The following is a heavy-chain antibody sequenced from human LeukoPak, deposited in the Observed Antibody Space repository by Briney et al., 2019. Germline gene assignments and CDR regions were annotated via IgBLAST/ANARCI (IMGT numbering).Heavy chain of an antibody. CDR3: AREVGVDVGIVLMVYARQNWFDP. V-gene: IGHV1-18*01. J-gene: IGHJ5*02. CDR1: GYTFTSYG. D-gene: IGHD2-8*01. Sequence: ASVKVSCKASGYTFTSYGISWVRQAPGQGLEWMGWISAYNGNTNYAQKLQGRVTMTTDTSTSTAYMELSSLRSEDTAVYYCAREVGVDVGIVLMVYARQNWFDPWGQGTLVTVSS. CDR2: ISAYNGNT.